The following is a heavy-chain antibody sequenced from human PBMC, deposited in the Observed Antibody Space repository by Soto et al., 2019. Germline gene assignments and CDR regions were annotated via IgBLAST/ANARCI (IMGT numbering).Heavy chain of an antibody. J-gene: IGHJ4*02. CDR2: INHSGST. CDR1: GGSFSGYY. V-gene: IGHV4-34*01. CDR3: ARIRFIWGSYRHLSPFDY. D-gene: IGHD3-16*02. Sequence: QVQLQQWGAGLLKPSETLSLTCAVYGGSFSGYYWSWIRQPPGKGLEWIGEINHSGSTNYNPSLKSRVTISVDTSKNQFSLKLSSVTAADTAVYYCARIRFIWGSYRHLSPFDYWGQGTLVTVSS.